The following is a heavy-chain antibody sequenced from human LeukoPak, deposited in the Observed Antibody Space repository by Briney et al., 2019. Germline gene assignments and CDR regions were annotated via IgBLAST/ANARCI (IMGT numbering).Heavy chain of an antibody. Sequence: KPSETLSFTCAVSGGSISGYYWSWIRQSPGKGLEWIGHIFYSGNTNYNPSLKSRVTISVDTSKNQFSLKLNSVTAADSAVYYCARYIAAFNWFDPWGQGTLVTVSS. J-gene: IGHJ5*02. CDR2: IFYSGNT. CDR1: GGSISGYY. V-gene: IGHV4-59*08. CDR3: ARYIAAFNWFDP. D-gene: IGHD2-21*01.